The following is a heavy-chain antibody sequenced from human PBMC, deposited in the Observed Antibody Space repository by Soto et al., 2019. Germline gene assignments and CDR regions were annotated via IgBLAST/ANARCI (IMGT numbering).Heavy chain of an antibody. CDR1: GYTFTGYY. J-gene: IGHJ6*02. CDR3: ARGAARMKTNYYYYGMDV. Sequence: ASVKVSCKASGYTFTGYYIHWVRQSPGQGLEWMGWINPNSGGTNYAQKFQGRVTMTRDTSISTAYMELSRLRSDDTAVYYCARGAARMKTNYYYYGMDVWGQGTTVTVSS. CDR2: INPNSGGT. D-gene: IGHD6-6*01. V-gene: IGHV1-2*02.